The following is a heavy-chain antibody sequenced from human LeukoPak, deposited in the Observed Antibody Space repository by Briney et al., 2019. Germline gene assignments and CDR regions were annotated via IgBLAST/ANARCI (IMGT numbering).Heavy chain of an antibody. CDR2: INHSGST. V-gene: IGHV4-39*07. Sequence: SETLSLTCTVSGGSISSTIYYWSWIRQPPGKGLEWIGEINHSGSTNYNPSLKSRVTISVDTSKNQFSLKLSSVTAADTAVYYCARGSAVRPSSEYSSSSGWGYYYYYMDVWGKGTTVTVSS. J-gene: IGHJ6*03. CDR1: GGSISSTIYY. D-gene: IGHD6-6*01. CDR3: ARGSAVRPSSEYSSSSGWGYYYYYMDV.